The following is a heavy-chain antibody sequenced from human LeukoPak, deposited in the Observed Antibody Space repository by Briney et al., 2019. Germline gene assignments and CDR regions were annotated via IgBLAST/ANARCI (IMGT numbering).Heavy chain of an antibody. CDR3: ARASTTLDY. CDR1: GFTFGSYW. V-gene: IGHV3-7*01. Sequence: GGALRLSCAASGFTFGSYWMSWVRQAPGKGLEWVANIKQDGSEKYYVDSVKGRFTISRDNAKNSLYLQMNSLRAEDTAVYYCARASTTLDYWGQGTLVTVSS. J-gene: IGHJ4*02. CDR2: IKQDGSEK. D-gene: IGHD4-17*01.